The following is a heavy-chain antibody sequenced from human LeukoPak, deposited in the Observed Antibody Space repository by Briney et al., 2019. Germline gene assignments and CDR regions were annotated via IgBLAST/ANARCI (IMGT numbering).Heavy chain of an antibody. CDR1: GGSISSYY. CDR2: IYYSGST. V-gene: IGHV4-59*08. Sequence: SETLSLTCTVSGGSISSYYWSWVRQPPGKGLEWIGYIYYSGSTNYNPSLKSRVTISVDTSKNQFSLKLSSVTAADTAVYYCAGGPYYYYGMDVWGQGTTVTVSS. J-gene: IGHJ6*02. CDR3: AGGPYYYYGMDV.